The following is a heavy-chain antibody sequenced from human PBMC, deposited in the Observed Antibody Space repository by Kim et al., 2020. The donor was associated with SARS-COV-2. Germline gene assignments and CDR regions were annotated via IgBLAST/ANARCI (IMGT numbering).Heavy chain of an antibody. CDR3: ARDYDYVWGTLGY. Sequence: NYAQKFQGRVTRTRETSISTAYMELSRLRSDDTAVYYCARDYDYVWGTLGYWGQGTLVTVSS. D-gene: IGHD3-16*01. J-gene: IGHJ4*02. V-gene: IGHV1-2*02.